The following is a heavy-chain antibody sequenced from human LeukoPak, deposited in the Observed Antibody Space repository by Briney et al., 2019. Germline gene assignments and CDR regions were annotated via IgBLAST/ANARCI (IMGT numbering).Heavy chain of an antibody. J-gene: IGHJ4*02. V-gene: IGHV3-11*01. CDR2: ISSSGGTI. CDR3: ARDKIVGATHFDH. D-gene: IGHD1-26*01. CDR1: GFTVSSNY. Sequence: GGSLRLSCAASGFTVSSNYMSWIRQAPGKGLEWVSYISSSGGTIYYADSVKGRFTISRDNAKNSLYLQMNSLRAEDTAVYYCARDKIVGATHFDHWGQGTQVTVSS.